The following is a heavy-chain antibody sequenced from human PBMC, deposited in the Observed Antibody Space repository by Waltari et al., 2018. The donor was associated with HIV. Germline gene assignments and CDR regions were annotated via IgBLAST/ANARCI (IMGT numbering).Heavy chain of an antibody. Sequence: GGLVQPGRSLRLSCAASGFTFDDYAMHWVRQAPGKGLEWVSGISWNSGSIGYADSVKGRFTISRDNAKNSLYLQMNSLRAEDTALYYCAKSYYYGMDVWGQGTTVTVSS. V-gene: IGHV3-9*01. CDR2: ISWNSGSI. J-gene: IGHJ6*02. CDR1: GFTFDDYA. CDR3: AKSYYYGMDV.